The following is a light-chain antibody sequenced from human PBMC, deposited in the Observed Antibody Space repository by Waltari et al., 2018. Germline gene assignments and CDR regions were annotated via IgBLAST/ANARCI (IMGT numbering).Light chain of an antibody. CDR3: QQYNNWPPWT. Sequence: EIVMTQSPATLSVSPGERATLSCRASQSVRNNLVWYQHKPGQAPRRLIYGASTRVTGIPARFSGSGSGTEFTLTISSLQSEDFAVYYCQQYNNWPPWTFGQGTKVEIK. V-gene: IGKV3-15*01. CDR2: GAS. J-gene: IGKJ1*01. CDR1: QSVRNN.